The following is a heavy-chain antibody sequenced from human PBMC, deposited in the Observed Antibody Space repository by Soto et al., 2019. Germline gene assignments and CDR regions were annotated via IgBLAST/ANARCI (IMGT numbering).Heavy chain of an antibody. CDR2: ISGIGDTT. D-gene: IGHD2-2*01. CDR1: GFTFTNFA. J-gene: IGHJ4*02. V-gene: IGHV3-23*01. CDR3: AKGYCSSTSCSFDY. Sequence: PGGSLRLSCAASGFTFTNFAMNWVRQAPGKGLEWVSVISGIGDTTYNADSVKGRFTISRDNSMNTAFLQMNSLRAEDTALYYCAKGYCSSTSCSFDYWGQGTLVTVSS.